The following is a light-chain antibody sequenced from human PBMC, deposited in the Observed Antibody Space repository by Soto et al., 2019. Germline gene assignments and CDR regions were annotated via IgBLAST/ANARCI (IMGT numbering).Light chain of an antibody. CDR1: QSVSSY. Sequence: EIVLTQSPATLSLSPGERATLSCRASQSVSSYLAWYQQKPGQAPRLLIYDASARAPGIPARFRGSWSGTDFTLSISSLEPDDFAVYYCQQWAYTFGQGTKLAIK. CDR3: QQWAYT. CDR2: DAS. V-gene: IGKV3-11*01. J-gene: IGKJ2*01.